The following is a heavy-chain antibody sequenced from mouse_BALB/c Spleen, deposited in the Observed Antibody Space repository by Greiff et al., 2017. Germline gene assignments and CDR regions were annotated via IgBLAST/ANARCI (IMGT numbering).Heavy chain of an antibody. V-gene: IGHV1S81*02. CDR2: INPSNGGT. D-gene: IGHD1-1*01. CDR3: TRSFYDGSSYVGY. CDR1: GYTFTSYY. Sequence: QVQLQQSGAELVKPGASVKLSCKASGYTFTSYYMYWVKQRPGQGLEWIGEINPSNGGTNFNEKFKSKATLTVDKSSSTAYMQLSSLTSEDSAVYYCTRSFYDGSSYVGYWGQGTTLTVSS. J-gene: IGHJ2*01.